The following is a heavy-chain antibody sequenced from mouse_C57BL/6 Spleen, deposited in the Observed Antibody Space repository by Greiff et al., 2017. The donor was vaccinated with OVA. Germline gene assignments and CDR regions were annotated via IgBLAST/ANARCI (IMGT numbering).Heavy chain of an antibody. V-gene: IGHV1-66*01. Sequence: VKLMESGPELVKPGASVKISCKASGYSFTSYYIHWVKQRPGQGLEWIGWIYPGSGNTKYNEKFKGKATLTADTSSSTAYMQLSSLTSEDSAVYYCARSGGTPGDYWGQGTSVTVSS. CDR1: GYSFTSYY. D-gene: IGHD4-1*01. CDR2: IYPGSGNT. J-gene: IGHJ4*01. CDR3: ARSGGTPGDY.